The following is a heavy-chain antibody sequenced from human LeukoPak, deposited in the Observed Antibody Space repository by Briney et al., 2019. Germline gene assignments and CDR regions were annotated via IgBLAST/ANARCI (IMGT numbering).Heavy chain of an antibody. D-gene: IGHD3-10*01. Sequence: PSETLSLTCSVSGGSINNYYWNWIRQSPGKGLEWIGYIYYSGSTSYNPSLKSRVTISVDTFRNQFSLKLTSVTAADTAIYYCAKSDYYGASDYWGQGTLVTVSS. CDR1: GGSINNYY. V-gene: IGHV4-59*01. CDR2: IYYSGST. J-gene: IGHJ4*02. CDR3: AKSDYYGASDY.